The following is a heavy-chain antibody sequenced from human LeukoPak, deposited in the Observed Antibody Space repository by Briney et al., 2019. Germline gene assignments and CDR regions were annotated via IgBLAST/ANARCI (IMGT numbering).Heavy chain of an antibody. Sequence: GRSLRLSCAASGFTFSSYGMHWVRQAPGKGLEWVAVISYDGSSKYYADSVKGRFTISRDTSKNTLYLQMNSLRAEDTAVYYCAKDKSDYEFDYWGQGTLVTVSS. V-gene: IGHV3-30*18. D-gene: IGHD4-17*01. CDR3: AKDKSDYEFDY. J-gene: IGHJ4*02. CDR1: GFTFSSYG. CDR2: ISYDGSSK.